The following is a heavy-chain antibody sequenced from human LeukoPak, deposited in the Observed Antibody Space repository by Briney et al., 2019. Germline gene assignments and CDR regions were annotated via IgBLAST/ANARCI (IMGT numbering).Heavy chain of an antibody. CDR3: ARLYGSGSYYIWYGYYYMDV. Sequence: PSETLSLTCTVSGGSISSSSYYWGWIRQPPGKGLEWIRSIYYSGSTYYNPSLKSRVTISVDTSKNQFSLKLSSVTAADTAVYYCARLYGSGSYYIWYGYYYMDVWGKGTTVTVSS. CDR2: IYYSGST. V-gene: IGHV4-39*07. CDR1: GGSISSSSYY. J-gene: IGHJ6*03. D-gene: IGHD3-10*01.